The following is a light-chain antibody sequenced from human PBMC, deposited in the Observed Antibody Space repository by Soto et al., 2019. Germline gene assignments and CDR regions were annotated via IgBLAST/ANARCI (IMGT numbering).Light chain of an antibody. CDR2: GAS. CDR1: QSVSSGH. Sequence: ENVLTQSPGTLSLSPVGRATLSCRASQSVSSGHLAWYQQKPGQAPRLLIYGASSRATVIPDRFSGSGSGTDFALTISRMEPEDVAVYYCQQYGSSPETFGQGTKVDIK. CDR3: QQYGSSPET. J-gene: IGKJ1*01. V-gene: IGKV3-20*01.